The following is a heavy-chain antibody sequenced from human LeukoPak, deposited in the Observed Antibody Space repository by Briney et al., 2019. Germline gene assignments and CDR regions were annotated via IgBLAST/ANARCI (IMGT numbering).Heavy chain of an antibody. Sequence: GGSLRLSCAASGFSFSTTWMHWVRQPPGQGLVWVARITSDGTIISYAESVKGRFTISRDNAKNTLYLQMNSLRVDDTAVYYCARDGSDEYDILTGYSPLHYWGQGTLVTVSS. V-gene: IGHV3-74*03. J-gene: IGHJ4*02. D-gene: IGHD3-9*01. CDR2: ITSDGTII. CDR1: GFSFSTTW. CDR3: ARDGSDEYDILTGYSPLHY.